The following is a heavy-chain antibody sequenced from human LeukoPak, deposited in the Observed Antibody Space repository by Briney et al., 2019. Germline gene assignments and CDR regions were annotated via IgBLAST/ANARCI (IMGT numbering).Heavy chain of an antibody. CDR2: ISYDGSNK. D-gene: IGHD3-22*01. J-gene: IGHJ3*02. CDR1: GFTPRSYE. V-gene: IGHV3-30*18. CDR3: AKGPSAYYYDSSGYYEDAFDI. Sequence: PGGSLRLSCAASGFTPRSYEMNWVRQAPGKGLEWVAVISYDGSNKYYADSVKGRFTISRDNSQNTLYLQMNSLRAEDTAVYYCAKGPSAYYYDSSGYYEDAFDIWGQGTMVTVSS.